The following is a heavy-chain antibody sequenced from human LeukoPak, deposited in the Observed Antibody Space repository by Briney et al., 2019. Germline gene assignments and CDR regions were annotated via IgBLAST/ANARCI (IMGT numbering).Heavy chain of an antibody. V-gene: IGHV1-2*02. Sequence: GASVKVSFKASGYTFTYYYMHWVRQAPGQGLEWMGWINPYSGDTNYAQKFQGGVTMTRDTSITTAYMDLSRLKSDDTAVYYCARASVENTLRIDDYWGQGTLVTVSS. J-gene: IGHJ4*02. CDR1: GYTFTYYY. D-gene: IGHD2-15*01. CDR3: ARASVENTLRIDDY. CDR2: INPYSGDT.